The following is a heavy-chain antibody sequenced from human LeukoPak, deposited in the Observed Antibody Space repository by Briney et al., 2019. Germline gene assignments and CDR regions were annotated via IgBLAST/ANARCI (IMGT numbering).Heavy chain of an antibody. V-gene: IGHV1-2*02. CDR2: INPNSGGT. CDR3: ARDYDSSGYFCGMDV. Sequence: ASVKVSCKASGYTFTSYYMHWVRQAPGQGLEWMGWINPNSGGTNYAQKFQGRVTMTRDTSISTAYMELSRLRSDDTAVYYCARDYDSSGYFCGMDVWGQGTTVTVSS. CDR1: GYTFTSYY. D-gene: IGHD3-22*01. J-gene: IGHJ6*02.